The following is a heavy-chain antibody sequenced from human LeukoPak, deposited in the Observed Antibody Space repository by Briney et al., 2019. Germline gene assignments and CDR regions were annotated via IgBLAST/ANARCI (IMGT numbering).Heavy chain of an antibody. V-gene: IGHV4-61*01. CDR1: GGSVSSGSYY. CDR2: IYYSGST. J-gene: IGHJ4*02. CDR3: ARDLGDYDNYFDY. Sequence: PSETLSLTCTVSGGSVSSGSYYRSWIRQPPGKGLEWIGYIYYSGSTNYNPSLKSRVTISVDTSKNQFSLKLSSVTTADTAVYYCARDLGDYDNYFDYWGQGTLVTVSS. D-gene: IGHD4-17*01.